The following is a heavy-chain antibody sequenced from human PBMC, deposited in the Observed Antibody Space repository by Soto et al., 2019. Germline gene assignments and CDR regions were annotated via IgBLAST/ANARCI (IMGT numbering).Heavy chain of an antibody. CDR3: AITMTTPYYYYGMDV. CDR1: GYTLTELS. V-gene: IGHV1-24*01. D-gene: IGHD3-22*01. CDR2: FDPEDGET. Sequence: ASVKVSCKVSGYTLTELSMHWVRQAPGKGLEWMGGFDPEDGETIYAQKFQGRVTMTEDTSTDTAYMELSSPRSEDTAVYYCAITMTTPYYYYGMDVWGQGTTVTVSS. J-gene: IGHJ6*02.